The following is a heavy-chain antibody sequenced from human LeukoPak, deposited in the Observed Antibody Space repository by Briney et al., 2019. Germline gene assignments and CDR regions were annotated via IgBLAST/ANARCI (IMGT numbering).Heavy chain of an antibody. CDR3: ARIGTTTRGPAGLDV. J-gene: IGHJ6*02. D-gene: IGHD2/OR15-2a*01. CDR1: GFTFSSYE. Sequence: AGGSLRLSCAASGFTFSSYEMDWDRQAPGKGLEWVSYIASGGGANRFYSESVKGRFTISRDNAKNSLYLHMNSLRAEDTGVYYCARIGTTTRGPAGLDVWGQGTTVTVSS. CDR2: IASGGGANR. V-gene: IGHV3-48*03.